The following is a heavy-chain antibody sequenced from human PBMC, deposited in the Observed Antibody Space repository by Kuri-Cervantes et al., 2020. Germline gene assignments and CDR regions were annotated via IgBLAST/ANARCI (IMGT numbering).Heavy chain of an antibody. CDR2: IWYDGSNK. J-gene: IGHJ3*02. V-gene: IGHV3-30*19. D-gene: IGHD6-19*01. CDR1: GFTFSSYG. Sequence: GGSLRLSCAASGFTFSSYGMHWVRQAPGKGLEWVAVIWYDGSNKYYADSVKGRFTISRDNSKNTLYLQMNSLRAEDTAVYYCARDGRIAVAGVTYDAFDIWGQGTMVTVSS. CDR3: ARDGRIAVAGVTYDAFDI.